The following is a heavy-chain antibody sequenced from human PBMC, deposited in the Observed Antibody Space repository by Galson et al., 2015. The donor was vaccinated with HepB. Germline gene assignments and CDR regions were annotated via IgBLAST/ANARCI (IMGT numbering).Heavy chain of an antibody. Sequence: PALVKPTQTLTLTCTFSGFSLSTRGVGVGWIRQPPGKALEWLAIYYWDDDKRYSPSLENRLTITKDTSKNQVILTMTNMDPVGTATYYCAHRRDEYSYGPTWFDPWGPGTLVIVSS. J-gene: IGHJ5*02. D-gene: IGHD2/OR15-2a*01. CDR3: AHRRDEYSYGPTWFDP. V-gene: IGHV2-5*02. CDR2: YYWDDDK. CDR1: GFSLSTRGVG.